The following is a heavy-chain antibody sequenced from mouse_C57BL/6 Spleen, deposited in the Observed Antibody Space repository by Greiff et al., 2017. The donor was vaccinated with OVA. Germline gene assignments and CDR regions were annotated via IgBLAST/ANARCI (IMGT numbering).Heavy chain of an antibody. D-gene: IGHD2-1*01. CDR3: TGLYGNYEGDY. Sequence: EVQVVESGGGLVQPGGSMKLSCVASGFTFSNYWMNWVRQSPEKGLEWVAQIRLKSDNYATHYAASVKGRFTISRYDSKSIVYLQMNNLRAEDTGIDYCTGLYGNYEGDYWGQGTTLTVAS. J-gene: IGHJ2*01. V-gene: IGHV6-3*01. CDR2: IRLKSDNYAT. CDR1: GFTFSNYW.